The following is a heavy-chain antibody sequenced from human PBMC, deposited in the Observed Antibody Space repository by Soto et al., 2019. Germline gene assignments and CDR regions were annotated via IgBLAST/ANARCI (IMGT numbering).Heavy chain of an antibody. V-gene: IGHV3-30*19. D-gene: IGHD3-22*01. Sequence: VGSLRLSCAASGFTFSTYGMHWVRQAPGKGLEWVAVLSYDGSNKYYADSVKGRFTISRDNSKNTLYLQMNSLRAEDTAVYYCARGDSSGYYSPTDYWGQGTLVTVSS. J-gene: IGHJ4*02. CDR3: ARGDSSGYYSPTDY. CDR1: GFTFSTYG. CDR2: LSYDGSNK.